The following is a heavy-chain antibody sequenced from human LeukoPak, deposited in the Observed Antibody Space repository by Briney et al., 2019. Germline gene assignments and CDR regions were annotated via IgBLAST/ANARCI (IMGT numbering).Heavy chain of an antibody. CDR2: IRYDGSNK. J-gene: IGHJ4*02. CDR1: GFTFSSYG. CDR3: AKEVGYCSSTSCSTPPYYFDY. D-gene: IGHD2-2*01. V-gene: IGHV3-30*02. Sequence: GGSLRLSCAASGFTFSSYGMHWVRQAPGKGLEWVAFIRYDGSNKYYADSVKGRFTISRDNSKNTLYLQMNSLRAEDTAVYYCAKEVGYCSSTSCSTPPYYFDYWGQGTLVTVSS.